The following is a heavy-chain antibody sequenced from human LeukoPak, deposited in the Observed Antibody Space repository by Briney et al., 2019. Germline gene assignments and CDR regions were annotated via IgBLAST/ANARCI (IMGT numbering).Heavy chain of an antibody. CDR2: ISGYNGDT. CDR3: ARVYGSGVLDY. J-gene: IGHJ4*02. Sequence: ASVKVSCKASGYTFTSYGITWVRQAPGQGLEWMGWISGYNGDTNYAQKVQGRVTMTADTSTTTAYMELRSLRSDDTAVYYCARVYGSGVLDYWGQGTLVTVSS. CDR1: GYTFTSYG. D-gene: IGHD3-10*01. V-gene: IGHV1-18*01.